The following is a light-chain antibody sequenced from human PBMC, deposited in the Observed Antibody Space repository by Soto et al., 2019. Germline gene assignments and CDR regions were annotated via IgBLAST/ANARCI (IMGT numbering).Light chain of an antibody. CDR3: QQASSFPLT. CDR1: QTISSW. Sequence: DIQMTQSPSTLSGSVGDRVTITCRASQTISSWLAWYQQKPGKAPKLLIYKASTLKSGVPSRFRGSGSGTDFTLTINSLQPEDFATYYCQQASSFPLTFGGGTKVDIK. CDR2: KAS. J-gene: IGKJ4*01. V-gene: IGKV1-5*03.